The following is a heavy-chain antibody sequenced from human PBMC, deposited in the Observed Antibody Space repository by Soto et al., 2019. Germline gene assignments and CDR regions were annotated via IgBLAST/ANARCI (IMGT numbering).Heavy chain of an antibody. J-gene: IGHJ4*02. CDR3: ARAVAVAADFDY. V-gene: IGHV1-3*01. Sequence: ASVKVSCKASGYTFTGYAMHWVRQAPGQRLEWMGWINAGNGNTKYSQKFQGRVTITRDTSASTAYMELSSLRSEDTAVYYCARAVAVAADFDYWGLGTLVTVSS. D-gene: IGHD6-19*01. CDR1: GYTFTGYA. CDR2: INAGNGNT.